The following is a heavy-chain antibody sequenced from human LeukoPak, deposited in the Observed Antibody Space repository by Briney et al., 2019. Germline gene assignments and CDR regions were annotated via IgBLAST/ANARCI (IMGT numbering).Heavy chain of an antibody. J-gene: IGHJ3*02. CDR3: ARVCGGDCYPSPDAFDI. CDR2: IYYTAGA. D-gene: IGHD2-21*02. Sequence: SQTLSLTCNVSGASMRSETHYWSWLRQHPGKGPEWIAYIYYTAGAYYNPSLESRVSISLDASENQFSLKLSSVTAADTAVYYCARVCGGDCYPSPDAFDIWGQGTMVTVSS. V-gene: IGHV4-30-4*08. CDR1: GASMRSETHY.